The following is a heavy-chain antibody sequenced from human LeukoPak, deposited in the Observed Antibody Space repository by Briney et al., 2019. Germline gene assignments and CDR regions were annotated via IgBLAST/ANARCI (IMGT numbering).Heavy chain of an antibody. CDR2: ISWNSGSI. D-gene: IGHD2-2*01. CDR1: GFTFDDYA. Sequence: PGGSLRLSCAASGFTFDDYAMHWVRQAPGKGPEWVSGISWNSGSIGYADSVKGRFTISRDNAKNSLYLQMNSLRAEDTALYYCAKELGYCSSTSCYDYFDYWGQGTLVTVSS. J-gene: IGHJ4*02. V-gene: IGHV3-9*01. CDR3: AKELGYCSSTSCYDYFDY.